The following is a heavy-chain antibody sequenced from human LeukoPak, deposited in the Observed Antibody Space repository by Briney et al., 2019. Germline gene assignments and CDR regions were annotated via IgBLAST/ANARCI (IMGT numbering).Heavy chain of an antibody. CDR3: ARGGRWNYGWFDP. Sequence: SETLSLTCTVSGGSITIGSYYWSWIRQPAGKGLEWIGRIYVGGSPNYNPSHYSPALKSRVSISVDTSKSQFSLELTSVTAADTAVYYCARGGRWNYGWFDPWGQGTLVTVSS. D-gene: IGHD1-7*01. V-gene: IGHV4-61*02. J-gene: IGHJ5*02. CDR2: IYVGGSP. CDR1: GGSITIGSYY.